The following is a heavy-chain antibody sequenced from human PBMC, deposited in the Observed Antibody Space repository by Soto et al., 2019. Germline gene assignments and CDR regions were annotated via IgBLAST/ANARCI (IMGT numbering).Heavy chain of an antibody. D-gene: IGHD1-26*01. V-gene: IGHV4-59*08. CDR2: ISYSGST. CDR1: GGSLSNYY. CDR3: ARLRAAPVRPSGNYYYSKDV. Sequence: SETLSLTCTVSGGSLSNYYWSWIRQPPGKGLEWIGYISYSGSTNYNPSLKSRLTISVDTSENQFSLRLTSVSAADTAVYYCARLRAAPVRPSGNYYYSKDVWGKGTTVTVAS. J-gene: IGHJ6*03.